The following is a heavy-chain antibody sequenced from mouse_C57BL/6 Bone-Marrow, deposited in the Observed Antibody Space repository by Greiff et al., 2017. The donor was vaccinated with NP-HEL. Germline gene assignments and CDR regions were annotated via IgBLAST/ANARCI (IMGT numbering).Heavy chain of an antibody. CDR2: INPNNGGT. CDR1: GYTFTDYY. V-gene: IGHV1-26*01. CDR3: ASSNYYGSSYGYFDV. J-gene: IGHJ1*03. Sequence: VQLQQSGPELVKPGASVKISCKASGYTFTDYYMNWVKQSHGKSLEWIGDINPNNGGTSYNQKFKGKATLTVDKSSSTAYMELRSLTSEDSAVYYCASSNYYGSSYGYFDVWGTGTTVTVSS. D-gene: IGHD1-1*01.